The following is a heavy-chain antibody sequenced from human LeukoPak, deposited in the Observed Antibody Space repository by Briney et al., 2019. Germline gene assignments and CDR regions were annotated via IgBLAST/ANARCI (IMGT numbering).Heavy chain of an antibody. V-gene: IGHV3-48*03. J-gene: IGHJ4*02. CDR2: ISASGTIT. Sequence: GGSLRLSCAASGFTFSSYEMNWVRQAPGKGLEWISYISASGTITHYADSVEGRFTISRDNAKNSLYLQMNSLRAEDTAVYYCARGPSYGGNPRYWGQGTLVTVSS. CDR1: GFTFSSYE. D-gene: IGHD4-23*01. CDR3: ARGPSYGGNPRY.